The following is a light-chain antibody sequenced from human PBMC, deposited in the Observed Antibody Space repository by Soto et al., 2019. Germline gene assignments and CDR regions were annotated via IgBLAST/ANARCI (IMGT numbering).Light chain of an antibody. J-gene: IGKJ4*01. CDR1: QSVSSSY. CDR2: GAS. Sequence: EIVLTQSPGTLSLSPGERATLSCRASQSVSSSYLAWYQQKPGQAPRLLIYGASSRATGIPDRVSGSGSGTDFTLTISRLEPDDFAVYYCHQYDSSPLTFGGGTHVEIK. CDR3: HQYDSSPLT. V-gene: IGKV3-20*01.